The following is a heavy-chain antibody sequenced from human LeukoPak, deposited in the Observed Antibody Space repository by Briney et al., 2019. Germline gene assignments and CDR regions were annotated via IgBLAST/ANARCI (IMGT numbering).Heavy chain of an antibody. J-gene: IGHJ5*02. CDR1: GGSISSSSYY. CDR2: IYYSGST. Sequence: SETLSLTCTVSGGSISSSSYYWGWIRQPPGKGLEWIGSIYYSGSTYYNPSLKSRVTISVDTSKNQFSLKLSSVTAADTAVYYCARTIVVVTAIPKGGWFDPWGQGTLVTVSS. CDR3: ARTIVVVTAIPKGGWFDP. V-gene: IGHV4-39*07. D-gene: IGHD2-21*02.